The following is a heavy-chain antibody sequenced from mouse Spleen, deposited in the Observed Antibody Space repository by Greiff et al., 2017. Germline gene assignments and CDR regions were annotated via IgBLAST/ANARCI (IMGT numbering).Heavy chain of an antibody. Sequence: EVQGVESGGGLVKPGGSLKLSCAASGFTFSSYAMSWVRQTPEKRLEWVATISSGGSCTYYPDSVKGRFTISRDNAKNTLYLQMSSLRSEDTAMYYCARQIGLRRGDYAMDYWGQGTSVTVSS. D-gene: IGHD2-12*01. CDR3: ARQIGLRRGDYAMDY. CDR1: GFTFSSYA. J-gene: IGHJ4*01. CDR2: ISSGGSCT. V-gene: IGHV5-9-3*01.